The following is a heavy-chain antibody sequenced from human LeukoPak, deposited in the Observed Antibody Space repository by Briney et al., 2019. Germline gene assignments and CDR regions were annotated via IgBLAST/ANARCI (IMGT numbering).Heavy chain of an antibody. Sequence: PGGSLRLSCVASGFTFSSYEINWVRQAPGKGLEWVSHIGTSGSPIYYADPVRGRFTISRDNARNSVSLQVSSLRAEDTAIYYCTRDSGSGSIPAESALDIWGQGTLVTVSS. CDR1: GFTFSSYE. CDR3: TRDSGSGSIPAESALDI. D-gene: IGHD6-19*01. J-gene: IGHJ3*02. V-gene: IGHV3-48*03. CDR2: IGTSGSPI.